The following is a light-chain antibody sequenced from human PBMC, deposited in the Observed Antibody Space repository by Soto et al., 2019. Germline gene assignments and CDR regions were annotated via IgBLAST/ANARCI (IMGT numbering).Light chain of an antibody. J-gene: IGKJ4*01. Sequence: IVMTQSQATLSVSPGERATLSCRASQSISTNLAWYQQKPGQAPRLLISGASTRATGIPARFSGSGSGTEFTLTISSLQSEDFAVYYWQQYNSWPPLTFGGGTRVEIK. V-gene: IGKV3-15*01. CDR1: QSISTN. CDR3: QQYNSWPPLT. CDR2: GAS.